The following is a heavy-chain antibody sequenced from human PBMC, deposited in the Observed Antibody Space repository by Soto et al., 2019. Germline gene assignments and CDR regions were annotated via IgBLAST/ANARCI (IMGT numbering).Heavy chain of an antibody. CDR2: ISGGGGST. J-gene: IGHJ6*03. V-gene: IGHV3-23*01. Sequence: GGSLRLSCAASGFTFSSYALSWVRQAPGKGLEWVSTISGGGGSTYYTDSVRGRFTTSRDNSKNTLYLQMNSLRAEDTAVYYCARSPDYHYYMDVWGKGTTVTVSS. CDR1: GFTFSSYA. CDR3: ARSPDYHYYMDV.